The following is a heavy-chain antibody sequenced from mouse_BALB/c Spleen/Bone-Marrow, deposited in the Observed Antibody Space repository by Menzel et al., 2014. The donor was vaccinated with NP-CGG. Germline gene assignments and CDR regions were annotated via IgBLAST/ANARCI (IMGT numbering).Heavy chain of an antibody. Sequence: QVQLKESGAELVRPGSSVKISCKASGYAFSSYWMNWVKRRPGQGLEWIGQIYPGDGDTNYNGKFKGKATLTADKSSSTAYMQLSSLTSEDSAVYFCARNSGAMDYWGQGTSVTVSS. CDR1: GYAFSSYW. J-gene: IGHJ4*01. D-gene: IGHD3-1*01. V-gene: IGHV1-80*01. CDR3: ARNSGAMDY. CDR2: IYPGDGDT.